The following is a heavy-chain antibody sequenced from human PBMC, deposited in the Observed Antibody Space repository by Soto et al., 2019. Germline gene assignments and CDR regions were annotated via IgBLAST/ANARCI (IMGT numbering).Heavy chain of an antibody. V-gene: IGHV1-2*02. Sequence: ASVKVSCKASGYTFTGYYIHWLRQAPGQGLEWMAWIKPTSGDTKYAQKFQGSVSMTRDTSISTAYMELSRLTSDDTAVYYCARGTSLADTTKSAFAIWGQGTLVTVSS. CDR2: IKPTSGDT. J-gene: IGHJ3*02. CDR1: GYTFTGYY. CDR3: ARGTSLADTTKSAFAI. D-gene: IGHD1-26*01.